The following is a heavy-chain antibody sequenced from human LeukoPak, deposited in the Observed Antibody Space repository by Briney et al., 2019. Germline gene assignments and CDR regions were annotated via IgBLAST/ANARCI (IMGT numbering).Heavy chain of an antibody. V-gene: IGHV7-4-1*02. CDR2: INTNTGNP. CDR1: GYTFTSYA. Sequence: ASVKVSCKASGYTFTSYAMNWVRQAPGQGLEWMGWINTNTGNPTYAQGFTGRFVFSLDTSVSTAYLQINSLEAEDTAMYYCSRGIGYCSDFSCHLDPWGQGTLVTVSS. D-gene: IGHD2-15*01. J-gene: IGHJ5*02. CDR3: SRGIGYCSDFSCHLDP.